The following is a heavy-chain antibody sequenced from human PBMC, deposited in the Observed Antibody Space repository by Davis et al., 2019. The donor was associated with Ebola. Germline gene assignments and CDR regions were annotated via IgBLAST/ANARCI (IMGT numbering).Heavy chain of an antibody. Sequence: AASVTVSCKASGYTFTSYAMHWVRQAPGQRLEWMGWINGGNGNTYYSQNYQGRVSITRDRSASTAYMELNSLRSEDTAVYYCARNAWLPSLHFDYWGQGTRVTVSS. J-gene: IGHJ4*02. CDR2: INGGNGNT. CDR3: ARNAWLPSLHFDY. D-gene: IGHD5-12*01. CDR1: GYTFTSYA. V-gene: IGHV1-3*01.